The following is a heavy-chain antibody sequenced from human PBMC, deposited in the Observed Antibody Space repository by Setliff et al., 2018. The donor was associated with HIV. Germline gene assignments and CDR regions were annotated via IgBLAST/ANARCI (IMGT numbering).Heavy chain of an antibody. Sequence: ASLKFSCRSSGYPFSSYGISWVRQTPGQGLEWMGWISAANGKKYYAPKVHDRITLTMDISTTTAHLQLRSLRSDDTAVYFCAREVPSNTGSYYTQYWGQGTLVTVSS. J-gene: IGHJ4*02. V-gene: IGHV1-18*01. CDR2: ISAANGKK. CDR3: AREVPSNTGSYYTQY. CDR1: GYPFSSYG. D-gene: IGHD3-10*01.